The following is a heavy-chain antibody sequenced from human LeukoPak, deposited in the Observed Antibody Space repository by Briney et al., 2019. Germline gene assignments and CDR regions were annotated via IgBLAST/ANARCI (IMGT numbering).Heavy chain of an antibody. Sequence: GSLRLSCAASGFTFSSYSMNWVRQPPGKGLEWIGEINHSGSTNYNPSLKSRVTISVDTSKNQFSLKLSSVTAADTAVYYCARLGIQLWLRNRYYFDYWGQGTLVTVSS. J-gene: IGHJ4*02. CDR3: ARLGIQLWLRNRYYFDY. CDR1: GFTFSSYS. CDR2: INHSGST. V-gene: IGHV4-34*01. D-gene: IGHD5-18*01.